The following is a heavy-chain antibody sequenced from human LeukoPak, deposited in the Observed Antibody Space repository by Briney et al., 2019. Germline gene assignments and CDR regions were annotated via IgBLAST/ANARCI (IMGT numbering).Heavy chain of an antibody. Sequence: ASVTVSCKASGYTFSGYYVHWVRQAPGQGLEWMGWIKPNSGGTNYAQKFQGRVTMTRDTSITTAYVELSRLTSDDTAVYYCARVATLLDAFHIWGQGTMVTVSS. CDR1: GYTFSGYY. V-gene: IGHV1-2*02. D-gene: IGHD2-15*01. CDR3: ARVATLLDAFHI. J-gene: IGHJ3*02. CDR2: IKPNSGGT.